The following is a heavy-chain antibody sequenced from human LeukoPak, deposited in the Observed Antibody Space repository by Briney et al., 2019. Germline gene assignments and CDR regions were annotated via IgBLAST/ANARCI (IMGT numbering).Heavy chain of an antibody. CDR3: ARAYYGDYADY. Sequence: GGSLRLSCAASGFTFSSYWTSWVRQAPGKGLEWVANIKQDGSEKYYVDSVKGRFTISRDNAKNSLYLQMNSLRAEDTAVYYCARAYYGDYADYWGQGTLVTVSS. D-gene: IGHD4-17*01. CDR2: IKQDGSEK. V-gene: IGHV3-7*03. CDR1: GFTFSSYW. J-gene: IGHJ4*02.